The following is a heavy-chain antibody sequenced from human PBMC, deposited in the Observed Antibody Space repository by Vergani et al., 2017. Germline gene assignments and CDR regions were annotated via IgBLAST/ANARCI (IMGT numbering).Heavy chain of an antibody. V-gene: IGHV4-39*01. CDR1: GASIRSSNYY. D-gene: IGHD6-19*01. J-gene: IGHJ5*02. Sequence: QLQLQESGPGLVKPSATLSLTCSVSGASIRSSNYYWGWIRQPPGKGLECIASIYYSGSTYYNPSLKSRVTISVDTSKNQFSLKLSSVTAADTAVYFCARHSTVEWLVKLGWIDPWGQGILVTVSS. CDR3: ARHSTVEWLVKLGWIDP. CDR2: IYYSGST.